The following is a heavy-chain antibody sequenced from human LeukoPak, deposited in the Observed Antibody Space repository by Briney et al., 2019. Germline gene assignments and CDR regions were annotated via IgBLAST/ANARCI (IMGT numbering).Heavy chain of an antibody. Sequence: GGSLRLSCAASGFTFSSYEMNWVRQAPRKGLEWVSYISNIGSTIFNADSVKGRLTISRDNAKNSLYLQMNSLRAKDTAVYYCARAFKNGYNPRGAFDFWGQGTMVTVSS. CDR3: ARAFKNGYNPRGAFDF. V-gene: IGHV3-48*03. CDR2: ISNIGSTI. D-gene: IGHD5-24*01. J-gene: IGHJ3*01. CDR1: GFTFSSYE.